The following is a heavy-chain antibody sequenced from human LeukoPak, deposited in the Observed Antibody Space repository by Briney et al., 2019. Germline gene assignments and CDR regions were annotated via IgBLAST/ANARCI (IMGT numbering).Heavy chain of an antibody. CDR1: GFTFSSYA. CDR3: TKDWGTTGPYDY. J-gene: IGHJ4*02. D-gene: IGHD2-2*01. Sequence: PSGGSLRLSCAASGFTFSSYAMSWVRQAPGKGLEWVSAISGSGGSTYYADSVKGRFTLSRDNAKNSLYLQMNSLRAEDTAIYYCTKDWGTTGPYDYWGQGTLVTVSS. CDR2: ISGSGGST. V-gene: IGHV3-23*01.